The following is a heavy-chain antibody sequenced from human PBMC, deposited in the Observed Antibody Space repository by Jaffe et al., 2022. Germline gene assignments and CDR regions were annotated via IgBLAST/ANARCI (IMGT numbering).Heavy chain of an antibody. J-gene: IGHJ4*02. CDR1: GFTFSSYG. CDR3: AKDMTTVTSGFGDYFDY. Sequence: QVQLVESGGGVVQPGRSLRLSCAASGFTFSSYGMHWVRQAPGKGLEWVAVISYDGSNKYYADSVKGRFTISRDNSKNTLYLQMNSLRAEDTAVYYCAKDMTTVTSGFGDYFDYWGQGTLVTVSS. CDR2: ISYDGSNK. D-gene: IGHD4-17*01. V-gene: IGHV3-30*18.